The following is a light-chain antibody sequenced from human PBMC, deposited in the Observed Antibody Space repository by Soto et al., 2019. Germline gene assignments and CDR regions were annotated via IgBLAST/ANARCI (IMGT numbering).Light chain of an antibody. Sequence: QSALTQPAFVSGSPGQSITISCTGTSSDVGGYNYVSWYQQYPGKAPKLMIYDVSNRPSGVSNRFSGSKSGNTASLTISGLQAEDEADYYCSSYTIIHTLVFGSGTKVTVL. V-gene: IGLV2-14*01. CDR2: DVS. CDR1: SSDVGGYNY. CDR3: SSYTIIHTLV. J-gene: IGLJ1*01.